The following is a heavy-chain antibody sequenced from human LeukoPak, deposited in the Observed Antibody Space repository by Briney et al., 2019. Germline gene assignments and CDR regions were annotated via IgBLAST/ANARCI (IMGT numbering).Heavy chain of an antibody. D-gene: IGHD4-17*01. V-gene: IGHV1-2*06. CDR1: GYTFTGYY. CDR3: ARHHESYTYYGDYLNCFDP. CDR2: INPNSGGT. Sequence: ASVKVSCKASGYTFTGYYIHWVRQAPGQGLEWMGRINPNSGGTNYTQKFQGRVTMTRDTSISTAYMELRRLTSDDTAVYYCARHHESYTYYGDYLNCFDPWGQGTLVTVSS. J-gene: IGHJ5*02.